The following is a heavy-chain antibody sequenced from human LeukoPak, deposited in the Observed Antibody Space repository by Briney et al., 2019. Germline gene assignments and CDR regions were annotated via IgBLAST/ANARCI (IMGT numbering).Heavy chain of an antibody. J-gene: IGHJ5*02. CDR3: ARHGGTFDP. CDR2: INHSGNT. D-gene: IGHD3-16*01. CDR1: GYSISPHD. Sequence: SETLSLTCTVSGYSISPHDWSWIRQPPGKGLEWIGFINHSGNTNYNPSLKSRVTLSVDTSKSQFSLRLSSVTAADTAVYYCARHGGTFDPWGQGTLVTVSS. V-gene: IGHV4-59*08.